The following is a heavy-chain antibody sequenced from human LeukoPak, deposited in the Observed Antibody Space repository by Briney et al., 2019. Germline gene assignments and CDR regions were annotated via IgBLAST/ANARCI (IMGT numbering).Heavy chain of an antibody. V-gene: IGHV3-13*01. CDR2: IGTAGDT. CDR3: ARRASRRPYYYYGMDV. D-gene: IGHD6-6*01. J-gene: IGHJ6*02. CDR1: GFTFSSYD. Sequence: GGSLRLSCAASGFTFSSYDMHWVRQATGKGLEWVSAIGTAGDTYYPGSVKGRFTISRENAKNSLYLQMNSLRAGDTAVYYCARRASRRPYYYYGMDVWGQGTTVTVSS.